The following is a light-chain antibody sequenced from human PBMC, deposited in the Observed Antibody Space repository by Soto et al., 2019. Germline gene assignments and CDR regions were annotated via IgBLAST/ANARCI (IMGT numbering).Light chain of an antibody. J-gene: IGKJ3*01. CDR3: QQSYSTLT. Sequence: DIQMTQSPSSLSASVADRVTITCRASQSISSYLNWYQQKPGKAPNLLIYAASSLQSGVPSRFSGSGSGTDFTLTISSLQPEDFATYYCQQSYSTLTFGPGTKVDIK. CDR2: AAS. CDR1: QSISSY. V-gene: IGKV1-39*01.